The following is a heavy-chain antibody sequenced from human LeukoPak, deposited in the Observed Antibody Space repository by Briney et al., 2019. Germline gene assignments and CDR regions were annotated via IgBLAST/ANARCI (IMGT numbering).Heavy chain of an antibody. CDR3: AAYDFWSGTSFDY. D-gene: IGHD3-3*01. V-gene: IGHV1-58*01. CDR2: IVVGSGNT. Sequence: SVKVSCKASGFTFTSSAVQWVRQARGQRLEWIGWIVVGSGNTNYAQKFQERVTITRDMSTSTAYMELSSLRSEDTAVYYCAAYDFWSGTSFDYWGQGTLVTVSS. J-gene: IGHJ4*02. CDR1: GFTFTSSA.